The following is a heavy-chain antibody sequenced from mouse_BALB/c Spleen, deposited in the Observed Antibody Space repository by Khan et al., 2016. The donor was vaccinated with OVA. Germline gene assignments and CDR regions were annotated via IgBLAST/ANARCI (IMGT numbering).Heavy chain of an antibody. Sequence: VQLQESGPGLVAPSQSLSITCTVSGFSLTDYAVSWIRQPPGKGLEWLGVIWVSGSKYYNSVLKPRLSISKDNFKSQVFLMMNSLQADDTAMYYCARDPHYYSMDYRGQGTSVTVSS. J-gene: IGHJ4*01. V-gene: IGHV2-6-5*01. CDR3: ARDPHYYSMDY. CDR2: IWVSGSK. CDR1: GFSLTDYA.